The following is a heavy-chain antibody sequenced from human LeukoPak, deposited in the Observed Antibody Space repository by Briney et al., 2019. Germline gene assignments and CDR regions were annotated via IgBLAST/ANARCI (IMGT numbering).Heavy chain of an antibody. D-gene: IGHD6-19*01. V-gene: IGHV3-74*01. CDR3: AKPISGGLAVTADWFAP. CDR2: ITSDGSST. Sequence: GGSLRLSCAASGFTFSSYWMHWVRQAPGKGLVWVSRITSDGSSTNYADSVKGRFTISRDNSKNTLYLQLNTLRADDTAVYYCAKPISGGLAVTADWFAPWGQGTLVVVSS. J-gene: IGHJ5*01. CDR1: GFTFSSYW.